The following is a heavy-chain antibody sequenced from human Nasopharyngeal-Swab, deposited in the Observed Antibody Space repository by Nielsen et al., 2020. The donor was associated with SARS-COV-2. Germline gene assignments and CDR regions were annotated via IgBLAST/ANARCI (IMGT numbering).Heavy chain of an antibody. CDR3: ARLGRYYDTLSGYARHFDY. J-gene: IGHJ4*02. D-gene: IGHD3-9*01. CDR2: IDYSGST. Sequence: LRLSCTVSGDSISSGKDYWNWIRQTPGRGLEWIGYIDYSGSTDHNPSLKSRVTISVDTSKNQFSLKVNSLTAADTAVYYCARLGRYYDTLSGYARHFDYWGQGILVTVSS. V-gene: IGHV4-30-4*01. CDR1: GDSISSGKDY.